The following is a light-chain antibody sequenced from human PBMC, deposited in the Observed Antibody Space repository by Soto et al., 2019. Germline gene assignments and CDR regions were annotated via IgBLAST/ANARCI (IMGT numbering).Light chain of an antibody. J-gene: IGKJ2*01. CDR3: QQYGSSPPMYT. V-gene: IGKV3-20*01. CDR2: AAS. CDR1: QSVSFSY. Sequence: EIVLTQSPGTLSLSPGERATLSCRASQSVSFSYLAGYRQKPGQAPRLLIFAASSRAAGIPRRFSGSESGTDFALTISGLEPEDSAVYYCQQYGSSPPMYTFGQGTKLEIK.